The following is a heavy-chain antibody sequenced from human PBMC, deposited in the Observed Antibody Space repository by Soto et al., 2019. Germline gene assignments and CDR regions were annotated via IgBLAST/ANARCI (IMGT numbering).Heavy chain of an antibody. CDR2: INPYSGGA. Sequence: ASVKVSCNASGYTFTGYFMHGVRQAPGQGLEWMGWINPYSGGADYAQSFQGRVTMTRDTSISTVYMELSRLRFDDTAVYYCARVIRGAYYNSPLDTWGQGTVVPVSP. J-gene: IGHJ5*02. D-gene: IGHD3-10*01. CDR1: GYTFTGYF. V-gene: IGHV1-2*02. CDR3: ARVIRGAYYNSPLDT.